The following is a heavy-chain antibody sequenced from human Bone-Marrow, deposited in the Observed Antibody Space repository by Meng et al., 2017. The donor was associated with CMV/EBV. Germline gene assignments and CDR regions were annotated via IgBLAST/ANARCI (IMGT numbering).Heavy chain of an antibody. D-gene: IGHD4-17*01. V-gene: IGHV1-3*04. CDR1: GNRCTSDA. J-gene: IGHJ4*02. Sequence: VSGKASGNRCTSDARQGVRQGRGQRLEGMGWNNTGNGNTKDSQKYQSRVTINRDTSATAGYMELGSLTSEDTAVYYCAGYGDFWLDYWGQGTLVTVSS. CDR3: AGYGDFWLDY. CDR2: NNTGNGNT.